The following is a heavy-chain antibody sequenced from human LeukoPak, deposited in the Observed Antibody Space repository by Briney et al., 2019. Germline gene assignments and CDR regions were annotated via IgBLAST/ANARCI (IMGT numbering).Heavy chain of an antibody. CDR2: ISAYNGNT. CDR3: ARDEARYSSGYYPNWFDP. CDR1: GYTFTSYG. V-gene: IGHV1-18*01. Sequence: ASVEVSCKASGYTFTSYGISWVRQAPGQGLEWMGWISAYNGNTNYAQKLQGRVTMTTDTSTSTAYMELGSLRSDDTAVYYCARDEARYSSGYYPNWFDPWGQGTLVTVSS. J-gene: IGHJ5*02. D-gene: IGHD3-22*01.